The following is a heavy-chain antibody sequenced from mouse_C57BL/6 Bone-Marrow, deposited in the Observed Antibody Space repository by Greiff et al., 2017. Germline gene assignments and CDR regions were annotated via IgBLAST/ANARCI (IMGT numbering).Heavy chain of an antibody. D-gene: IGHD2-2*01. CDR2: IDPENGDT. V-gene: IGHV14-4*01. J-gene: IGHJ4*01. CDR1: GFNIKDDY. CDR3: TTWAVYYGYDGYAMDY. Sequence: VQLQQSGAELVRPGASVKLSCTASGFNIKDDYMHWVKQRPEQGLEWIGWIDPENGDTEYASKFQGKATITADTPSNTAYLQLSSLTSEDTAVYYCTTWAVYYGYDGYAMDYWGQGTSVTVSS.